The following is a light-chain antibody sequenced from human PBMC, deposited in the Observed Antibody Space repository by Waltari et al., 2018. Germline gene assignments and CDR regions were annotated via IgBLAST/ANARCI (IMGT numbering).Light chain of an antibody. Sequence: DIQMTQSPSSLSASSGDRVSITCRASETIDSYLNWFQQKPGESPKLLIYAASTLQSGVPRICSGSAAGTDSPLTSSVLQYEDFATYYYQQSKRFPYTFGEGTRLEIK. CDR2: AAS. CDR3: QQSKRFPYT. V-gene: IGKV1-39*01. CDR1: ETIDSY. J-gene: IGKJ2*01.